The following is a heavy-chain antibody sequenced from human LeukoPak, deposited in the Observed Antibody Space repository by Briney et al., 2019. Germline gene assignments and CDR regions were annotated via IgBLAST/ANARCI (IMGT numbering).Heavy chain of an antibody. D-gene: IGHD5-18*01. CDR3: AKGDTGVIRRYYLDS. CDR1: GLTFSNYG. CDR2: TDTSGVIT. J-gene: IGHJ4*02. V-gene: IGHV3-23*05. Sequence: PGGSLRLSCAASGLTFSNYGMNWVRQAPGKGLEWVSVTDTSGVITYYTDSVKGRFTISRDNSKNTLNLQMDSLRVEDTAVYYCAKGDTGVIRRYYLDSWGQGTLVTVSS.